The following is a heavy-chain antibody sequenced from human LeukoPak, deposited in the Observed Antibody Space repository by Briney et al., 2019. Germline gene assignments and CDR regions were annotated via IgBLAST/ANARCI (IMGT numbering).Heavy chain of an antibody. CDR3: ARSHYYDSSGSEADFDI. CDR2: ISAYNGNT. Sequence: GESLKISCKASGYTFTSYGISWVRQAPGQGLEWMGWISAYNGNTNYAQKLQGRVTMTTDTSTSTAYMELRSLRSDDTAVYYCARSHYYDSSGSEADFDIWGQGTMVTVSS. V-gene: IGHV1-18*01. CDR1: GYTFTSYG. J-gene: IGHJ3*02. D-gene: IGHD3-22*01.